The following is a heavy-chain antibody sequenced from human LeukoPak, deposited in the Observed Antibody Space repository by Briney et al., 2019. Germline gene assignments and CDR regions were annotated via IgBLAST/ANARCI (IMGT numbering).Heavy chain of an antibody. CDR1: GGSISSYY. V-gene: IGHV4-59*08. CDR3: ARHSIAAAGTFDY. Sequence: SETLSLTCTVSGGSISSYYWSWIWQPPGKGLEWIGYIYYSGSTNYNPSLKSRVTISVDTSKNQFSLKLSSVTAADTAVYYCARHSIAAAGTFDYWGQGTLVTVSS. J-gene: IGHJ4*02. CDR2: IYYSGST. D-gene: IGHD6-13*01.